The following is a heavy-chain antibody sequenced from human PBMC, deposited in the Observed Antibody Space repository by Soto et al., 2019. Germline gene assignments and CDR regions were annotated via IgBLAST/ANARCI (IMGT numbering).Heavy chain of an antibody. Sequence: GASVKVSCKASGGTFSSYAISWVRQAPGQGLEWMGGIIPIFGTANYAQKFQGRVTITADESTSTAYMELSSLRSEDTAVYYCAGGRSHSYGYGAFDIWSQGTMVTVSS. D-gene: IGHD5-18*01. V-gene: IGHV1-69*13. CDR2: IIPIFGTA. CDR1: GGTFSSYA. J-gene: IGHJ3*02. CDR3: AGGRSHSYGYGAFDI.